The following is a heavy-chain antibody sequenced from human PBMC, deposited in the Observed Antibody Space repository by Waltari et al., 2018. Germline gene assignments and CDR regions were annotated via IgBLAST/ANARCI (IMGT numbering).Heavy chain of an antibody. CDR1: GGSFSGYY. J-gene: IGHJ4*02. Sequence: QVQLQQWGAGLLKPSETLSLTCAVYGGSFSGYYWSWIRQPPGKGLEWIGEINHSGSPNYNPSLKSRVTISVDTSKNQFSLKLSSVTAADTAVYYCARGRHYYGSGSYSEWWNYWGQGTLVTVSS. CDR2: INHSGSP. CDR3: ARGRHYYGSGSYSEWWNY. V-gene: IGHV4-34*01. D-gene: IGHD3-10*01.